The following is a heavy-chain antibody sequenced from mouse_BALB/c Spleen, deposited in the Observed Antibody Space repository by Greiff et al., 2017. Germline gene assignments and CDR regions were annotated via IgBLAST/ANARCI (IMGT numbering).Heavy chain of an antibody. D-gene: IGHD3-3*01. J-gene: IGHJ3*01. CDR3: ARGGPFAY. CDR1: GFTFSSYG. Sequence: EVKLMESGGGLVQPGGSLKLSCAASGFTFSSYGMSWVRQTPDKRLELVATINSNGGSTYYPDSVKGRFTISRDNAKNTLYPQMSSLKSEDTAMYYCARGGPFAYWGQGTLVTVSA. V-gene: IGHV5-6-3*01. CDR2: INSNGGST.